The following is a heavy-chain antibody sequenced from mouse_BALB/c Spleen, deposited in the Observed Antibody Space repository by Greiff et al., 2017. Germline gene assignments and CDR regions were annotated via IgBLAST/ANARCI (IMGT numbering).Heavy chain of an antibody. D-gene: IGHD4-1*01. CDR1: GYTFTSYW. CDR3: ARRGGTGFAY. J-gene: IGHJ3*01. Sequence: QVQLKESGAELARPGASVKLSCKASGYTFTSYWMQWVKQRPGQGLEWIGAIYPGDGDTRYTQKFKGKATLTADKSSSTAYMQLSSLASEDSAVYYCARRGGTGFAYWGQGTLVTVSA. V-gene: IGHV1-87*01. CDR2: IYPGDGDT.